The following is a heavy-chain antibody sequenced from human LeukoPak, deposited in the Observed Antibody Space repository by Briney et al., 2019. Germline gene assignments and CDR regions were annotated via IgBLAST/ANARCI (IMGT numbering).Heavy chain of an antibody. D-gene: IGHD1/OR15-1a*01. CDR2: IYYSGST. V-gene: IGHV4-59*08. Sequence: SETLSLTCTVSGGSISNYYWTWIRQPPGKGLEWIGYIYYSGSTNYTPSLKSRVSISVDTSNNQFSLKLNSVTAADTAVYYYARRSTNGPPYYLEYWGQGTPVTVSS. CDR1: GGSISNYY. CDR3: ARRSTNGPPYYLEY. J-gene: IGHJ4*02.